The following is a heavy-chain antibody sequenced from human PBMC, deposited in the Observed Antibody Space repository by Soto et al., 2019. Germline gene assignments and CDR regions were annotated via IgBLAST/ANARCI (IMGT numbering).Heavy chain of an antibody. J-gene: IGHJ4*02. CDR2: IYPGDSDT. V-gene: IGHV5-51*01. CDR3: ARYIVVVPAALNYFDY. D-gene: IGHD2-2*01. CDR1: GYSFTGYW. Sequence: RESLTICCTCSGYSFTGYWIGWVRQMPGKGLEWMGIIYPGDSDTRYSPSLQGQVTISADKSISTAYLQWSSLKASDTAMYYCARYIVVVPAALNYFDYWGQGTLVTVSS.